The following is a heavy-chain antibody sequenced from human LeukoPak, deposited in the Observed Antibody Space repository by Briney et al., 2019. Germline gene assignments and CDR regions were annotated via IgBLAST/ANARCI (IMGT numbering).Heavy chain of an antibody. J-gene: IGHJ6*02. Sequence: SVKVSCKASGYTFSSNDINWVRQAPGQGLEWMGGIIPIFGTANYAQKFQGRVTITADESTSTAYMELSSLRSEDTAVYYCASCPGPCYYYHGMDVWGQGTTVTVSS. CDR2: IIPIFGTA. CDR1: GYTFSSND. V-gene: IGHV1-69*13. CDR3: ASCPGPCYYYHGMDV.